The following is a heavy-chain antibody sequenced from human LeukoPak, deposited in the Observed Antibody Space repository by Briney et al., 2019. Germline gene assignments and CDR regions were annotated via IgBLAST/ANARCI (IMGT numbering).Heavy chain of an antibody. J-gene: IGHJ4*02. V-gene: IGHV4-59*01. CDR1: GGSISSYY. CDR3: ARDPPGSGSYYDY. D-gene: IGHD3-10*01. CDR2: IYYSGST. Sequence: SVTLSLTCTVSGGSISSYYWSWIRQPPGKGLEWIGYIYYSGSTNYNPSLKSRVTISVDTSKNQFSLKLSSVTAADTAVYYCARDPPGSGSYYDYWGQGTLVTVSS.